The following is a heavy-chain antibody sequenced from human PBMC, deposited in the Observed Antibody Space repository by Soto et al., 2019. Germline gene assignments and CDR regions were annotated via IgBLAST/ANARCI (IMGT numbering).Heavy chain of an antibody. CDR2: IIPILGIA. CDR1: GGTFSSYT. V-gene: IGHV1-69*08. J-gene: IGHJ6*02. D-gene: IGHD1-1*01. CDR3: AGDLLRDGYNSYYYYGMDV. Sequence: QVQLVQSGAEVKKPGSSVKVSCKASGGTFSSYTISWVRQAPGQGLEWMGRIIPILGIANYAQKFQGRVTITADKSTSTAYMELSSLRSEDTAVYYCAGDLLRDGYNSYYYYGMDVWGQGTTVTVSS.